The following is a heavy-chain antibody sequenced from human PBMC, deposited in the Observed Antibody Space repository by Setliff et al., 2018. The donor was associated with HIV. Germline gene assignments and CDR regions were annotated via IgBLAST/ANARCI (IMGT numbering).Heavy chain of an antibody. CDR2: IHYSGSS. V-gene: IGHV4-59*11. J-gene: IGHJ6*03. D-gene: IGHD3-3*01. CDR3: ARGLSIFGVATPGFYSFMDV. Sequence: SETLSLTCTVSGASISSHYWTWIRQPPGKGLEWIGYIHYSGSSNYNPSLKSRVSISLDTSKKQVSLKLNSVTAADTAVYYCARGLSIFGVATPGFYSFMDVWGKGTTVTVAS. CDR1: GASISSHY.